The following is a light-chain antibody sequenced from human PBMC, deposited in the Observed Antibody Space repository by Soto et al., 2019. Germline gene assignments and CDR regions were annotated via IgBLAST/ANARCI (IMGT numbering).Light chain of an antibody. CDR1: SSNIGAGYD. J-gene: IGLJ1*01. Sequence: VVTQPPSVSGAPGQRVTISCTGSSSNIGAGYDVHWYQQLPGTAPKLLIYGNTNRPSGVPDRFSGSKSGTSASLAVTGLQAEDEADYYCQSYDSSLSASVFGTGTKLTVL. CDR3: QSYDSSLSASV. CDR2: GNT. V-gene: IGLV1-40*01.